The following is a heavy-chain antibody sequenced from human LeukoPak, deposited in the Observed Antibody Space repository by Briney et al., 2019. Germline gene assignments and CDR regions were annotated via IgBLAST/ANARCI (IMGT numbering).Heavy chain of an antibody. Sequence: ASVKVSCRASGYTFTGYYMHWVRQAPGQGLEWMGWINPNSGGTNYAQKFQGRVTMTRDTSISTAYMDLSRLRSDDTAAYYCARAGVWDYSDSSGYHNAAFDIWGQGTMVTVSS. J-gene: IGHJ3*02. CDR1: GYTFTGYY. V-gene: IGHV1-2*02. CDR2: INPNSGGT. D-gene: IGHD3-22*01. CDR3: ARAGVWDYSDSSGYHNAAFDI.